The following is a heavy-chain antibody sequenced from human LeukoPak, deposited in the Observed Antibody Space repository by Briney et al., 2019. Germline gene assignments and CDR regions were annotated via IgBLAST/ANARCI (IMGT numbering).Heavy chain of an antibody. Sequence: GGSLRLFCAASGFTFSGSAMHWVRQASGKGLEWVGRVRSRSNSYATTYAASVKGSFSISRDDSNNTAFLEMNSLKTEDTAVYYCTTHYYDSSGYHYGAFDYWGQGTLVTVSS. D-gene: IGHD3-22*01. J-gene: IGHJ4*02. CDR2: VRSRSNSYAT. CDR1: GFTFSGSA. V-gene: IGHV3-73*01. CDR3: TTHYYDSSGYHYGAFDY.